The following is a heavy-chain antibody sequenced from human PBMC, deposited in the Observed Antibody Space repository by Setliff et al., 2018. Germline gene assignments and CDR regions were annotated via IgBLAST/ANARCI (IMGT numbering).Heavy chain of an antibody. CDR2: IYTSGST. J-gene: IGHJ3*02. Sequence: KPSETLSLTCTVSGGPISNYYWSWIRQPAGKGLEWIGRIYTSGSTNYNPSLKSRVTMSVDTSKNQFSLKLSSVTAADTAVYYCARKGISALSGAFDMWGQGTMVTVSS. D-gene: IGHD1-26*01. CDR1: GGPISNYY. CDR3: ARKGISALSGAFDM. V-gene: IGHV4-4*07.